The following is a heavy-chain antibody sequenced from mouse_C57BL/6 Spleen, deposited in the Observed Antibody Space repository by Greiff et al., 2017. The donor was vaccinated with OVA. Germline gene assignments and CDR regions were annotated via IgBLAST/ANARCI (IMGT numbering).Heavy chain of an antibody. J-gene: IGHJ3*01. Sequence: QVQLQQSGPELVKPGASVKISCKASGYAFSSSWMNWVKQRPGQGLEWIGRIYPGDGDTNYNGKFKGKATLTADKSSSTAYMQLSSLTSEDSAVYFCAVDSSDFAYWGQGTLVTVSA. CDR2: IYPGDGDT. CDR3: AVDSSDFAY. D-gene: IGHD3-2*02. V-gene: IGHV1-82*01. CDR1: GYAFSSSW.